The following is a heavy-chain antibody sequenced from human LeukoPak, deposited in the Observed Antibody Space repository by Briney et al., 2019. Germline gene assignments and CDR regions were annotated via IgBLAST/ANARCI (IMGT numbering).Heavy chain of an antibody. CDR3: AKVWVRSGSYYDAFYFDY. Sequence: GGSLRLSCAASGFTFSSYAMSWVRQAPGKGLEWVSAISGSGGSTYYADSVEGRFTISRDNSKNTLYLQMNSLRAEDTAVYYCAKVWVRSGSYYDAFYFDYWGQGTLVTVSS. CDR2: ISGSGGST. J-gene: IGHJ4*02. CDR1: GFTFSSYA. V-gene: IGHV3-23*01. D-gene: IGHD1-26*01.